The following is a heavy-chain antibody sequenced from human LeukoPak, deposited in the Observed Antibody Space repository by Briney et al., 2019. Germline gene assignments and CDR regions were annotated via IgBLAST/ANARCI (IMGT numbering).Heavy chain of an antibody. CDR1: GYTFTSYG. J-gene: IGHJ5*02. CDR2: MNPNSGNT. V-gene: IGHV1-8*03. D-gene: IGHD6-13*01. CDR3: AIRRSSSWYWFDP. Sequence: ASVKVSCKASGYTFTSYGISWVRQAPGQGLEWMGWMNPNSGNTGYAQKFQGRVTITRNTSISTAYMELSSLRSEDTAVYYCAIRRSSSWYWFDPWGQGTLVTVSS.